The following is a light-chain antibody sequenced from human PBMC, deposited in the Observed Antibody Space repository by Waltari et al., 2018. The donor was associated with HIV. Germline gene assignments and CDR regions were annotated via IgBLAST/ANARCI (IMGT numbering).Light chain of an antibody. J-gene: IGLJ2*01. Sequence: QLVLTQSPSASASLGASVKLTCPLSRGHSRYAIAWHPPKPEKGPRFLMRLNGDGRNITGDGIPDRFSGSSSGTERYLTISSLQSDDEADYYCQTWGTGFLVFGGGTKLTVL. CDR2: LNGDGRN. CDR1: RGHSRYA. CDR3: QTWGTGFLV. V-gene: IGLV4-69*01.